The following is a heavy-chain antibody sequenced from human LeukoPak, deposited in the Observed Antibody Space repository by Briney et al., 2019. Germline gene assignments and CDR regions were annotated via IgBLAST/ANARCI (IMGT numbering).Heavy chain of an antibody. J-gene: IGHJ6*02. CDR1: GCTFTRYD. V-gene: IGHV1-2*02. CDR3: ARGGVTAIPLGYYYYGMDV. Sequence: ASVKVSCRACGCTFTRYDMQWVRQAPGQGFEWMGWINPNSGGTNYAQKFQGRVTMTRDTSISTAYMELSRLRSDDTAVYYCARGGVTAIPLGYYYYGMDVWGQGTTVTVSS. CDR2: INPNSGGT. D-gene: IGHD2-21*02.